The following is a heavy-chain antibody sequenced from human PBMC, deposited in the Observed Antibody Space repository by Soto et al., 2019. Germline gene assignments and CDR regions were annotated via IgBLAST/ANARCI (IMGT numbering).Heavy chain of an antibody. CDR2: ISWNSGSI. J-gene: IGHJ4*02. V-gene: IGHV3-9*01. CDR3: AKGPLDYGDLYYFDY. Sequence: EVQLVESGGGLVQPGRSLRLSCAASGFTFDDYAVHWVRQAPGKGLEWVSGISWNSGSIGYADSVKGRFTISRDNAKNSLYLQMNSLRAEDTALYYCAKGPLDYGDLYYFDYWGQGTLVTVSS. CDR1: GFTFDDYA. D-gene: IGHD4-17*01.